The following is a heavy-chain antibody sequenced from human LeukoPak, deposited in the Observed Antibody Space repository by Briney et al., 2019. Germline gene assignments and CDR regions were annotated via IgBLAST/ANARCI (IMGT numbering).Heavy chain of an antibody. D-gene: IGHD2-2*01. Sequence: GSLRLSCTASGFAFDKHGMSWVRQVPGKGLEWVSGINWSGGSTGYADPLRGRFTISRDNAKNSLYLQMDSLRAEDTALYYCARAPITSPFYFDYWGQGTLVTVSS. CDR2: INWSGGST. CDR3: ARAPITSPFYFDY. J-gene: IGHJ4*02. CDR1: GFAFDKHG. V-gene: IGHV3-20*04.